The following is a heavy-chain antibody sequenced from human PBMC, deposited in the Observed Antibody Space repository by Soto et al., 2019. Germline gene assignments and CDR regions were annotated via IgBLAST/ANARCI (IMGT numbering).Heavy chain of an antibody. CDR1: GFTFSSYA. J-gene: IGHJ4*02. Sequence: GGSLRLSCAASGFTFSSYAMSWVRQAPGKGLEWVSAISGSGGSTYYADSVKGRFTISRDNSKNTLYLQMNSLRAEDTAVYYCTSPSPDSSSHHRTYYFDYWGQGTLVTVSS. V-gene: IGHV3-23*01. D-gene: IGHD6-6*01. CDR3: TSPSPDSSSHHRTYYFDY. CDR2: ISGSGGST.